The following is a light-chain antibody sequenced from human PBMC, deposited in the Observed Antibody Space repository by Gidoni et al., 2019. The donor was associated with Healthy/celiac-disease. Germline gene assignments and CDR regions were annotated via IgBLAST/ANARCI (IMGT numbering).Light chain of an antibody. J-gene: IGKJ2*01. CDR1: QSISSW. CDR2: KAY. Sequence: DIQMTHSPSTLSASVGDRVTITCRASQSISSWLAWYQQKQGKAPKLLIYKAYSLESGVPSRFSGSGSGTEFTLTISSLQPDDFATYYCQQYNSYPYTFGQGTKLEIK. CDR3: QQYNSYPYT. V-gene: IGKV1-5*03.